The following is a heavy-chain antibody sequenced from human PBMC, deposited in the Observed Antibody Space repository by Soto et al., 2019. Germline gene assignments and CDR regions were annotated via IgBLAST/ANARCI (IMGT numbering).Heavy chain of an antibody. V-gene: IGHV1-69*12. J-gene: IGHJ4*02. CDR1: GGTFSSYS. CDR2: IIPIFGTA. CDR3: TSGVYGGYEY. Sequence: QVQLVQSGAEVKKPGSSVKVSCKASGGTFSSYSITWVRQAPGQGLEWMGGIIPIFGTANYAQKFQGRVTITADESTSTGYMEMSSLRSEDTAVYYCTSGVYGGYEYWGQGTLVNVSS. D-gene: IGHD5-12*01.